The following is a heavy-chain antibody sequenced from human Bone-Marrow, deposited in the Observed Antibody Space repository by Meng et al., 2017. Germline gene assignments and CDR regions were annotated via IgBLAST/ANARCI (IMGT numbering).Heavy chain of an antibody. Sequence: LVGFGAESQKPGASVKVPCKASGYTFTGYFMHWVRQAPGQGLEWMGRINPNSGGTNYAQKFQGRVTMTRDTSISTAYMELSRLRSDDTAVYYCARDPDVDTARGDYWGQGTLVTVSS. CDR1: GYTFTGYF. CDR2: INPNSGGT. CDR3: ARDPDVDTARGDY. D-gene: IGHD5-18*01. J-gene: IGHJ4*02. V-gene: IGHV1-2*06.